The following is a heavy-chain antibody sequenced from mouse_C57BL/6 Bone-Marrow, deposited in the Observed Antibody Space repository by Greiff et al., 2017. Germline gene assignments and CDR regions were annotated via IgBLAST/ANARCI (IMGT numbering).Heavy chain of an antibody. D-gene: IGHD2-5*01. CDR1: GYSITSGYY. CDR3: ARGGGDGDSNYAMDY. CDR2: LSYDGSN. V-gene: IGHV3-6*01. J-gene: IGHJ4*01. Sequence: EVKLMESGPGLVKPSQSLSLTCSVTGYSITSGYYWNWIRQFPGNKLEWMGYLSYDGSNHYNPSLKNRISITRDTSKNQLFLKLNSVTTEDTATYYCARGGGDGDSNYAMDYWGQGTSGTVSS.